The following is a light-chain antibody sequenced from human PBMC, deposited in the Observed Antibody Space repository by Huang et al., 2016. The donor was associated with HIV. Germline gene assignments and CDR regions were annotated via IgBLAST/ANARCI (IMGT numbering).Light chain of an antibody. CDR3: QQYAGSPWT. CDR1: QSISADY. CDR2: AAS. J-gene: IGKJ1*01. Sequence: EIVLTQSPGTLSLSPGERATLSCRASQSISADYLAWYQQKPGQAPRLLFYAASSTATGIPDRFSGSGSGTDFTLTIYRLEPEDFAVYFCQQYAGSPWTFGQGTKVEIK. V-gene: IGKV3-20*01.